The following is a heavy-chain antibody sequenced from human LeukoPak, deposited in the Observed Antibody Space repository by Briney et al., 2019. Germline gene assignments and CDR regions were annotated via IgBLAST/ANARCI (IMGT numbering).Heavy chain of an antibody. CDR2: IDPSDSYT. CDR1: GYSFTSYW. Sequence: GESLKISCKGSGYSFTSYWISWVRQMPGKGLEWMGRIDPSDSYTNYSPSFQGQVTISADKSISTAYLQWSSLKASDTAMYYCARRNIVATDWYFDLWGRGTLVTVSS. D-gene: IGHD5-12*01. V-gene: IGHV5-10-1*04. J-gene: IGHJ2*01. CDR3: ARRNIVATDWYFDL.